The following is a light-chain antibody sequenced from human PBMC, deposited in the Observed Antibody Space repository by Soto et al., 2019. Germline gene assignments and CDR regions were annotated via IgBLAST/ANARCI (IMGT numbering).Light chain of an antibody. CDR2: VAS. CDR1: QGISKY. Sequence: DIPMTQSPSSLSASVGDRVTITCRASQGISKYLAWYQQQPGKVPKLLIYVASTLQSGVPSRFSGSGSGTDFTLTISSLQPEDVATYYCQKYNSAPWTFGQGTKVEIK. CDR3: QKYNSAPWT. V-gene: IGKV1-27*01. J-gene: IGKJ1*01.